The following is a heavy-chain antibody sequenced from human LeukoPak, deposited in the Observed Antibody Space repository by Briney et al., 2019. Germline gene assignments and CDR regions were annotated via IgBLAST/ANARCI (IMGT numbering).Heavy chain of an antibody. D-gene: IGHD2-21*02. V-gene: IGHV3-11*03. CDR1: GFTFSDFY. Sequence: PGGSLRLSCAASGFTFSDFYMSWIRQAPGRGLEYISYISGTSSDTNYADSVKGRFTISRDNAKNSLYLQMNSLGAEDTAVYYCARTAREPDVRGQGTTVTVSS. CDR3: ARTAREPDV. J-gene: IGHJ6*02. CDR2: ISGTSSDT.